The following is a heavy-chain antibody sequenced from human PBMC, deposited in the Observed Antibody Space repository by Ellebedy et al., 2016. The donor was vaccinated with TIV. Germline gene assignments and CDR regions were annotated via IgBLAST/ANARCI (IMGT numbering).Heavy chain of an antibody. D-gene: IGHD3-10*01. V-gene: IGHV3-23*01. CDR1: GFTFSSYA. CDR3: ARRITMVRGVITHYYYAMDV. J-gene: IGHJ6*02. CDR2: ISGNGGST. Sequence: GESLKISCAASGFTFSSYAMSWVRQAPGRGLEWVSSISGNGGSTFYADSVKGRFTLSRDTSKNTLYLQMNSLRADDTAVYYCARRITMVRGVITHYYYAMDVWGQGTTVTVSS.